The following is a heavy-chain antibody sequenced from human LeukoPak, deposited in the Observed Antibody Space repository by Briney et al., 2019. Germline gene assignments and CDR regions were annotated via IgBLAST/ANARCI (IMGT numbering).Heavy chain of an antibody. Sequence: SGPALVKPTQTLTLTCTFSGFSLRPSGRGVSWVRQSPGKGWEWLARIVWDGAKYYSTSLKTRPTISKADSNNKVVLTMTILDPAHTATYYCAHRRDSGDWARDWGQGTLVTVSS. D-gene: IGHD4-17*01. V-gene: IGHV2-70*11. CDR2: IVWDGAK. CDR3: AHRRDSGDWARD. J-gene: IGHJ4*02. CDR1: GFSLRPSGRG.